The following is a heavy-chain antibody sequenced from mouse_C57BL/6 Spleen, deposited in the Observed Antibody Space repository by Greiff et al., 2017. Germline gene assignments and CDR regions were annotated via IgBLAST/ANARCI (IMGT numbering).Heavy chain of an antibody. V-gene: IGHV1-74*01. J-gene: IGHJ3*01. D-gene: IGHD4-1*01. CDR2: IHPSDSDT. Sequence: QVQLQQPGAELVKPGASVKVSCKASGYTFTSYWMHWVKQRPGQGLEWIGRIHPSDSDTNYNQKFKGKATLTVEKSSSTAYMQLSRLTSEDSAVYYCAILNWDSFAYWGQGTLVTVSA. CDR3: AILNWDSFAY. CDR1: GYTFTSYW.